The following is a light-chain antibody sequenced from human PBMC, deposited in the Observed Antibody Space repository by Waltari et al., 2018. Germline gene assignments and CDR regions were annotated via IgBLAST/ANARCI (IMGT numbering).Light chain of an antibody. CDR3: QQTYSHFRT. J-gene: IGKJ1*01. Sequence: DIRMTHSPPSLPASVGDIVTITCRASQRISSYLNWYQQKPGQAPKLLIYAASSLQSGVPSRFSGSGFGTDFTLTINSLQPEDFAVYFCQQTYSHFRTFGQGTKVDVK. V-gene: IGKV1-39*01. CDR1: QRISSY. CDR2: AAS.